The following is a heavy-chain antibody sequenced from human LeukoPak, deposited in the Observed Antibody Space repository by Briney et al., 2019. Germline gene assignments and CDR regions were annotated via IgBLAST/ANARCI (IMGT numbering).Heavy chain of an antibody. J-gene: IGHJ4*02. CDR2: IIPIFGTA. CDR3: ATHKDIVVVVAATWPYYFDY. V-gene: IGHV1-69*05. D-gene: IGHD2-15*01. CDR1: GGTFSSYA. Sequence: SVKVSCKASGGTFSSYAISWVRQAPGQGLEWMGGIIPIFGTANYAQKFQGRVTITTDESTSTAYMELSSLRSEDTAVYYCATHKDIVVVVAATWPYYFDYWGEGTLVTVSS.